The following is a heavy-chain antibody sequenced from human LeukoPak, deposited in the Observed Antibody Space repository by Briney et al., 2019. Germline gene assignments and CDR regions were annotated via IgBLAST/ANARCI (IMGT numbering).Heavy chain of an antibody. CDR3: ARGRVVPAAIVMGAFDI. Sequence: SETLSLTCAVYGGSFSGYYWSWIRQPPGKGLEWIGEINHSGSTNYNPSLKSRVTISVDTSKNQFSLKLSSVTAADTAVYYCARGRVVPAAIVMGAFDIWGQGTMVTVSS. V-gene: IGHV4-34*01. CDR2: INHSGST. J-gene: IGHJ3*02. D-gene: IGHD2-2*01. CDR1: GGSFSGYY.